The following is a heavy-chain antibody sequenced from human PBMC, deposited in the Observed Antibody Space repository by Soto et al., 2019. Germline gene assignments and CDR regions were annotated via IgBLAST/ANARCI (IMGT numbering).Heavy chain of an antibody. D-gene: IGHD2-15*01. CDR1: GFTFSSYA. CDR2: ISYDGSNK. J-gene: IGHJ6*02. V-gene: IGHV3-30-3*01. Sequence: GGSLRLSCAASGFTFSSYAMHWVRQAPGKGLEWVAVISYDGSNKYYADSVKGRFTISRDNSKNTLYLQMNSLRAEDTAVYYCARDLGLLYDVVSEDYWYGMDVWGQGTTVTVSS. CDR3: ARDLGLLYDVVSEDYWYGMDV.